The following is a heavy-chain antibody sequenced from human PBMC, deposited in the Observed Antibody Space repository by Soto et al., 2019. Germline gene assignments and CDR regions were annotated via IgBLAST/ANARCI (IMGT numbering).Heavy chain of an antibody. CDR3: ARHPERIAQIGWFDP. CDR1: GFTCGGYG. V-gene: IGHV3-48*01. J-gene: IGHJ5*02. Sequence: GGPNRLSCGAAGFTCGGYGGNWVRQKPGKGLEWVSYISSSSSTIYYADSVKGRFTISRDNAKNSLYLQMNSLRAEDTAVYYCARHPERIAQIGWFDPWGQGTLVTVSS. D-gene: IGHD6-13*01. CDR2: ISSSSSTI.